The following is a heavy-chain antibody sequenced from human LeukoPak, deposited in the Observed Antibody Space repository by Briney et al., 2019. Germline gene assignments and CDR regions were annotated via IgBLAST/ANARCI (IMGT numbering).Heavy chain of an antibody. CDR3: ARLGRYADY. CDR1: GFTFSDYY. D-gene: IGHD3-16*01. CDR2: IGSSGSYT. J-gene: IGHJ4*02. Sequence: TGGSLRLSCAASGFTFSDYYMSWIRQAPGKGLEWVSYIGSSGSYTNYADSVRGRFTISRDNAKNSLDLQMNSLRAEDAAVYYCARLGRYADYWGQGTLVTVSS. V-gene: IGHV3-11*06.